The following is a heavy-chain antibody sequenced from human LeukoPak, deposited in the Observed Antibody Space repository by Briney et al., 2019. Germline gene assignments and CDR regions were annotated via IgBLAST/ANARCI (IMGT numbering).Heavy chain of an antibody. D-gene: IGHD3-22*01. Sequence: GGSLRLSCAASGFTLRSFDMSWVRQAPGTGLEWVSTLSCIDTSCTEYYADSVKGRFSISRDNSKNTVFLQMNSLRVEDTAVYYCAREGRGFYGDFDYWGQGILVTVSS. J-gene: IGHJ4*02. CDR1: GFTLRSFD. CDR2: LSCIDTSCTE. V-gene: IGHV3-23*01. CDR3: AREGRGFYGDFDY.